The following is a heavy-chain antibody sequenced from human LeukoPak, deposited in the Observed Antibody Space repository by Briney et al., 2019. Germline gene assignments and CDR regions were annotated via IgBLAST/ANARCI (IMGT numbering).Heavy chain of an antibody. CDR1: GFSFSNYV. D-gene: IGHD3-10*01. Sequence: GRSLRLSCAASGFSFSNYVIQWVRQAPGKGLEWVAVISYDGTNKYYTHSVKGRFTISRDNSNNTLYLQMNSLRAEDTAVYYCARDRRVYGSGSHFGAMDVWGQGTPVTVSS. V-gene: IGHV3-30*04. J-gene: IGHJ6*02. CDR3: ARDRRVYGSGSHFGAMDV. CDR2: ISYDGTNK.